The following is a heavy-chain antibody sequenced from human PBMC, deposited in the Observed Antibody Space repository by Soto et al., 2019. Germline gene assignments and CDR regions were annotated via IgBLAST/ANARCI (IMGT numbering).Heavy chain of an antibody. D-gene: IGHD3-22*01. V-gene: IGHV1-69*01. Sequence: QVQLVQSGAEVRKPGSSVKVSCKASGGTFSRYAVSWVRQAPGQGLEWMGGIIPMFGTANYAQKFKGRVTITADESTSTAYMELRSLRSEDTALYYCARGWGHDTSAYYYAYWGQGTLITVSS. CDR2: IIPMFGTA. CDR3: ARGWGHDTSAYYYAY. J-gene: IGHJ4*02. CDR1: GGTFSRYA.